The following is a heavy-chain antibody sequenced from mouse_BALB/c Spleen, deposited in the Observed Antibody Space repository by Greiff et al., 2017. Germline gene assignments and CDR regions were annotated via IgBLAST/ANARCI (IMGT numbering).Heavy chain of an antibody. J-gene: IGHJ4*01. CDR2: IYPSDSYT. CDR1: GYTFTSYW. CDR3: TKRDYTMEN. V-gene: IGHV1-69*02. Sequence: VQLQQPGAELVRPGASVKLSCKASGYTFTSYWINWVKQRPGQGLEWIGNIYPSDSYTNYNQKFKDKATLTVDKSSSTAYMQLSSPTSEDSAVYYSTKRDYTMENWGQGTPVTVSS.